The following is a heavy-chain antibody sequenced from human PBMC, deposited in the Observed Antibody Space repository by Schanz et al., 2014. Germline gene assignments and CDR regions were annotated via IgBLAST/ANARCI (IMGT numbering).Heavy chain of an antibody. CDR1: GGSFSSNY. CDR3: ARDTTWRLDL. CDR2: INQSGTT. D-gene: IGHD1-1*01. V-gene: IGHV4-34*10. Sequence: QVQLQESGPGLVKPSGTLSLTCAVYGGSFSSNYWSWIRQPPGKGLEWIGEINQSGTTNYNPSLKSRVTMSVNTSKNQISLALTSRTAADTAVYYCARDTTWRLDLWGRGTLVTVSS. J-gene: IGHJ2*01.